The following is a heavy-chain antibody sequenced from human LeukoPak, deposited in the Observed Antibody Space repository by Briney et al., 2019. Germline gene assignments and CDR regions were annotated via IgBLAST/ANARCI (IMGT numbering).Heavy chain of an antibody. Sequence: GGSLRLSCAASRFTFSSYGMHWVRQAPGKGLEWVAYIQYDGSNEQYADSVKGRFSISRDSSKNILYLQMNSLRAEDTAVFYCASGIRAFDYWGQGALVTVSS. CDR3: ASGIRAFDY. CDR1: RFTFSSYG. CDR2: IQYDGSNE. D-gene: IGHD1-26*01. J-gene: IGHJ4*02. V-gene: IGHV3-30*02.